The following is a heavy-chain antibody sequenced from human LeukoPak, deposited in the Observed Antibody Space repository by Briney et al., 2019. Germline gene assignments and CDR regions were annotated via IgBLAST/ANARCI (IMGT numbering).Heavy chain of an antibody. D-gene: IGHD3-10*01. CDR3: AREVVRGVIGLDY. Sequence: PSETLSLTCAVYGGSFSGYYWSWIRQPPGKGLEWIGEISHSGSTNYNPSLKSRVTISVDTSKNQFSLELSSVTAADTAVYYCAREVVRGVIGLDYWGQGTLVTVSS. CDR1: GGSFSGYY. CDR2: ISHSGST. J-gene: IGHJ4*02. V-gene: IGHV4-34*01.